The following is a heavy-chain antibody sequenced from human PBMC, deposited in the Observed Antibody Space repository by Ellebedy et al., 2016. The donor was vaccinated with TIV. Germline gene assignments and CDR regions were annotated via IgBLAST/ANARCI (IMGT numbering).Heavy chain of an antibody. J-gene: IGHJ4*02. CDR3: ARDPDSGYGKDY. D-gene: IGHD5-12*01. CDR2: IRSSDSII. V-gene: IGHV3-48*04. Sequence: GESLKISCAASGFTFSSYSMNWVRQAPGRGLEWVSYIRSSDSIIYYADSVRGRFTISRDNAKNSLYLQMNSLRADDTAIYYCARDPDSGYGKDYWGQGTLVTVSS. CDR1: GFTFSSYS.